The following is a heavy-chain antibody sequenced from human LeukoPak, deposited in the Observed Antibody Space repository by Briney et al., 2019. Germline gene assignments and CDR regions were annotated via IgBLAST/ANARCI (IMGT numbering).Heavy chain of an antibody. Sequence: SETLSLTCAVYGGSFSGYYWSRIRQPPGKGLEWIGEINHSGSTNYNPSLKSRVTISVDTSKNQFSLKLSSVTAADTAVYYCARGPIVVVVAATANWFDPWGQGTLVTVSS. CDR3: ARGPIVVVVAATANWFDP. V-gene: IGHV4-34*01. J-gene: IGHJ5*02. CDR1: GGSFSGYY. CDR2: INHSGST. D-gene: IGHD2-15*01.